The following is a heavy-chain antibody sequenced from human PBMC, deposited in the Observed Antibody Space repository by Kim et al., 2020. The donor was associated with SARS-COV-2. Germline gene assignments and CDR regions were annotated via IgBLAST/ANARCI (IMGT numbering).Heavy chain of an antibody. CDR2: IWYDGSNK. V-gene: IGHV3-33*01. D-gene: IGHD3-3*01. J-gene: IGHJ6*04. CDR1: GFTFSSYG. Sequence: GGSLRLSCAASGFTFSSYGMHWVRQAPGKGLEWVAVIWYDGSNKYYADSVKGRFTISRDNSKNTLYLQMNSLRAEDTAVYYCARDYDFWSGCMDVWGKGTTVTVSS. CDR3: ARDYDFWSGCMDV.